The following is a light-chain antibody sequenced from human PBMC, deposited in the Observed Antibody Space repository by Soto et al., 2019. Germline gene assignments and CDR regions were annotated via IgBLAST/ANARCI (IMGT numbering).Light chain of an antibody. Sequence: EMVMTQPPAILSVSPVDSATLSCRASPRVNSNYLAWYQQHPGQPPRLLIYGISTRATGIPARFSGSGSGTEFTLTISSLQSEDFAVYYCQQYNNWPPSWTFGQGTKVDIK. CDR1: PRVNSN. J-gene: IGKJ1*01. V-gene: IGKV3-15*01. CDR3: QQYNNWPPSWT. CDR2: GIS.